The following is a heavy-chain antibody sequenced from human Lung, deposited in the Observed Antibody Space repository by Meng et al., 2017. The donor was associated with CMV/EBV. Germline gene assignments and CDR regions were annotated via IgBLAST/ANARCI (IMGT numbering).Heavy chain of an antibody. V-gene: IGHV1-69*05. D-gene: IGHD3-16*02. CDR2: ITPAIETA. CDR1: GGTFRSTS. J-gene: IGHJ4*02. Sequence: SVKVSCKASGGTFRSTSLMWVRQAPGQGLEWMGGITPAIETADYAQKFRDRVTITTDDSATTAYVEMNSLRSEDTAVYFCARGPSITVGGVIIWPLEDWGQGTLVTVSS. CDR3: ARGPSITVGGVIIWPLED.